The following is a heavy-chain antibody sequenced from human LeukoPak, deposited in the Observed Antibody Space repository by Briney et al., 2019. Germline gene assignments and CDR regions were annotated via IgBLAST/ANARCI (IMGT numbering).Heavy chain of an antibody. J-gene: IGHJ4*02. CDR2: IYHSGST. CDR3: ARDASSGGHS. Sequence: SEALSLTCALSGYSISSGYYWVWIRHPPGKGLEWIGSIYHSGSTDYNPSLKSRVTISVDTSKNQFSLKLTSLTAADTAVYYCARDASSGGHSWGQGTLVTVSS. D-gene: IGHD3-22*01. CDR1: GYSISSGYY. V-gene: IGHV4-38-2*02.